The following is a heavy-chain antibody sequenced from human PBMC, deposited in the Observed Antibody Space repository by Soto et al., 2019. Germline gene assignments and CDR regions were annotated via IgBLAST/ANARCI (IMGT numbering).Heavy chain of an antibody. V-gene: IGHV1-18*01. Sequence: QVQLVQSGAEVKKPGASVKVSCKASGYTFTSYGVCWVRQAPGHGLVWMGWISTYNGDIKIAQKFQGRVTMTTYRSRSTAYMELRSLRSDDTAVYYCARDHRGGNSGGRFDPWGQGTLVTVSS. CDR2: ISTYNGDI. D-gene: IGHD2-21*02. CDR3: ARDHRGGNSGGRFDP. CDR1: GYTFTSYG. J-gene: IGHJ5*02.